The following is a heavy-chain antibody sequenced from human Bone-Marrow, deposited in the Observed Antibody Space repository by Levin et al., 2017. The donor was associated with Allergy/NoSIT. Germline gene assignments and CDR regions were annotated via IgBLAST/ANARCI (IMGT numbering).Heavy chain of an antibody. CDR1: GFTFDDYA. V-gene: IGHV3-9*01. Sequence: GGSLRLSCAASGFTFDDYAIHWVRQAPGKGLEWVSGVTWNSGTIAYADSVRGRFTISRDNAKNSVFLQMNSLRTEDTALYYWVKDKAGGRAVRGFDSWGQGTLVTVSS. D-gene: IGHD3-16*01. J-gene: IGHJ4*02. CDR2: VTWNSGTI. CDR3: VKDKAGGRAVRGFDS.